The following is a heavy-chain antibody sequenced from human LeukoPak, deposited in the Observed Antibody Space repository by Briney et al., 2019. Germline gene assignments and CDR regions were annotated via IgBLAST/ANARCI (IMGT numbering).Heavy chain of an antibody. Sequence: PSETLSLTCTVSGGSISSYYWSWIRQPAGKGLEWIGRIYTSGSTNYNPSLKSRVTMSVDTSKNQFSLKLSSVTAADTAVYYCARDCSSTSCYKRWFDPWGQGTPVTVSS. D-gene: IGHD2-2*02. CDR2: IYTSGST. CDR1: GGSISSYY. CDR3: ARDCSSTSCYKRWFDP. J-gene: IGHJ5*02. V-gene: IGHV4-4*07.